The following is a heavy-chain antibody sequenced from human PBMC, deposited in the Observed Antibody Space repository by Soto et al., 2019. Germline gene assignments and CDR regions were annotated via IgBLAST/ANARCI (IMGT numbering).Heavy chain of an antibody. J-gene: IGHJ4*02. D-gene: IGHD2-15*01. V-gene: IGHV3-21*02. Sequence: EVQLVESGGGLVKPGGSLRLSCAASGFTFSTYSMNWVRQAPGKGLEWVADITTSSSFRFYADSLKGRVTISRDDAKNSLYLQMNSLRVEDTGVYYCARDLGVALATLTLDSWGQGTLVTVSS. CDR3: ARDLGVALATLTLDS. CDR2: ITTSSSFR. CDR1: GFTFSTYS.